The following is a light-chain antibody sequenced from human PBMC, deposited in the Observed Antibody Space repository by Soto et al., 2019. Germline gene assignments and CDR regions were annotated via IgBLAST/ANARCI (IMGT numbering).Light chain of an antibody. Sequence: QSVLTQPASVSGSPGQSFTTSCTGTSSDVGSYNLVSWYQQHPGKAPKLMIYEGSKRPSGVSNRFSGSKSGNTASLTISGLQAEDEADYYCCSYAGSSTFLYVFGTGTKVTVL. V-gene: IGLV2-23*03. J-gene: IGLJ1*01. CDR1: SSDVGSYNL. CDR2: EGS. CDR3: CSYAGSSTFLYV.